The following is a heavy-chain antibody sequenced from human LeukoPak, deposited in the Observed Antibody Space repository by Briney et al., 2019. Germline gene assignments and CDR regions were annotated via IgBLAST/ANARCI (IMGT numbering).Heavy chain of an antibody. CDR3: ARSVFRGLIFFDY. V-gene: IGHV4-39*07. D-gene: IGHD3-16*02. Sequence: PSETLSLTCTVSGGSISSSSYYWGWIRQPPGKGLEWIGSIYYSGSTYYNPSLKSRVTISVDTSKNQFSLKLSSVTAADTAVYYCARSVFRGLIFFDYWGQGILVTVSS. J-gene: IGHJ4*02. CDR2: IYYSGST. CDR1: GGSISSSSYY.